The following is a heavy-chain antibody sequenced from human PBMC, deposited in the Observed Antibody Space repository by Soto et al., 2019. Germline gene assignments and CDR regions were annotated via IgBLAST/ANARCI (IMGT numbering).Heavy chain of an antibody. D-gene: IGHD6-19*01. J-gene: IGHJ4*02. Sequence: GGSLRLSCAASGFTFSSYGMHWVRQAPGKGLEWVAVIWYDGSNKYYADSVKGRFTISRDNSKNTLYLQMNSLRAEETAVYYCARDALTRIAVAGTSSGFDYWGQGTLVTVSS. CDR2: IWYDGSNK. V-gene: IGHV3-33*01. CDR1: GFTFSSYG. CDR3: ARDALTRIAVAGTSSGFDY.